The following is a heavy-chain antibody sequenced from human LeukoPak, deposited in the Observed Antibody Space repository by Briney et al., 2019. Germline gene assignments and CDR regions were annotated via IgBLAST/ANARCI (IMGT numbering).Heavy chain of an antibody. J-gene: IGHJ3*02. V-gene: IGHV4-59*01. CDR3: ARAPGGMGDI. CDR2: IYYSGST. CDR1: GGSISSYY. Sequence: SETLSLTCTVSGGSISSYYWSWIRQPPGKGLEWIGYIYYSGSTNYNPSLKSRVTISVDTSKNQFSLKLSSVTAADTAVYYCARAPGGMGDIWGQGTMVTVSS. D-gene: IGHD6-13*01.